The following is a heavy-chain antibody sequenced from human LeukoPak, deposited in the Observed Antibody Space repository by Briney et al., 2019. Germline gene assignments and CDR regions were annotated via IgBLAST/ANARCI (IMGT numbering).Heavy chain of an antibody. Sequence: SQTLSLTCAISGDSVSSKSAAWNWVRQSPSRGLEWLGRIYYRSKWYNDDAVSVKSRVTISADTSKNQFSLQLNSVTPEDTAVYYCARGRIAYYGMDVWGQGTTVTVSS. CDR1: GDSVSSKSAA. CDR2: IYYRSKWYN. D-gene: IGHD6-13*01. V-gene: IGHV6-1*01. CDR3: ARGRIAYYGMDV. J-gene: IGHJ6*02.